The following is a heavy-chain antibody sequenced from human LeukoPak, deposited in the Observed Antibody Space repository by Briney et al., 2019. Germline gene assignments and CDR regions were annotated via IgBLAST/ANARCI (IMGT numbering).Heavy chain of an antibody. CDR2: IYKSGST. Sequence: SETLSLTCTVSGESINPYYWNWIRQPAGKGLEWIGHIYKSGSTNYNPSLKSRVTMSLDTSKNQFSLKLRSVTAADTAVYFCARSXLXXMXXWGKXTTVT. J-gene: IGHJ6*04. CDR3: ARSXLXXMXX. V-gene: IGHV4-4*07. CDR1: GESINPYY.